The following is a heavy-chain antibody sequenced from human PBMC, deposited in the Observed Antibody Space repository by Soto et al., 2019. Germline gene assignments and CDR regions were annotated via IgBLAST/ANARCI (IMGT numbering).Heavy chain of an antibody. V-gene: IGHV3-23*01. D-gene: IGHD6-13*01. CDR2: ISGSGGST. CDR1: GFTFSSYA. J-gene: IGHJ4*02. CDR3: AKDVARAAARSVDY. Sequence: GGSLRLSCAASGFTFSSYAMSWVRQAPGKGLEWVSAISGSGGSTYYADSVKGRFTISRDNSKNTLYLQMNGLRAEDTAVYYCAKDVARAAARSVDYWGQGTLVTVSS.